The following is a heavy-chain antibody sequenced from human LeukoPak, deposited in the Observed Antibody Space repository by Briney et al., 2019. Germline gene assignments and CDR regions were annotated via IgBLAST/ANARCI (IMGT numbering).Heavy chain of an antibody. CDR1: GFTFSSYA. CDR3: ARDSSHDY. J-gene: IGHJ4*02. CDR2: ISYDGSNK. D-gene: IGHD2-2*01. Sequence: GRSLRLSCAASGFTFSSYAMHWVRQAPGKGLEWVAVISYDGSNKYYADSVKGRFTISRDNSRNTLYLQMNSLRAEDTAVYYCARDSSHDYWGQGTLVTVSS. V-gene: IGHV3-30*04.